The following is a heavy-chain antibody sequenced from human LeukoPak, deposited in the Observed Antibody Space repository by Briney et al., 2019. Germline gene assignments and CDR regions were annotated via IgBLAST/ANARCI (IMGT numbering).Heavy chain of an antibody. Sequence: PGGSLRLSCAASGFTFSSYAMSWVRQAPGKGLEWVSAISGSGGSTYYADSVKGGFTISRDNSKNTLYLQMNSLRAEDTAVYYCAKDLVWFGEGKLRDVWGKGTTVTVSS. CDR3: AKDLVWFGEGKLRDV. V-gene: IGHV3-23*01. J-gene: IGHJ6*04. CDR2: ISGSGGST. D-gene: IGHD3-10*01. CDR1: GFTFSSYA.